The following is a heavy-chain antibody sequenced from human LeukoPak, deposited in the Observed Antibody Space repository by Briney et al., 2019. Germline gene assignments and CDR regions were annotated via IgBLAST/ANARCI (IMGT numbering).Heavy chain of an antibody. CDR3: ARDQSMITFGGRGRNFDY. Sequence: PGGSLRLSCAASGFTFSSYWMSWVRQAPGKGLEWVANIKQDGSEKYYVDSVKGRFTISRDNAKNSLYLQMNSLRAEDTAVYYCARDQSMITFGGRGRNFDYWGQGTLVTVSS. J-gene: IGHJ4*02. D-gene: IGHD3-16*01. V-gene: IGHV3-7*03. CDR2: IKQDGSEK. CDR1: GFTFSSYW.